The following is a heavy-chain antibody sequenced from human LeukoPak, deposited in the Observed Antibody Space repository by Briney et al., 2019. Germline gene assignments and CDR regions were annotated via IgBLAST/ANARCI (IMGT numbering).Heavy chain of an antibody. V-gene: IGHV3-30*18. D-gene: IGHD1-14*01. CDR2: ISYDGSNK. J-gene: IGHJ4*02. CDR1: GFTFSSYG. Sequence: QAGGSLRLSCAASGFTFSSYGMHWVRQAPGKGLEWVAVISYDGSNKYYADSVKGRFTTSRDNSKNTLYLQMNSLRAEDTAVYYCAKDGQGLTYYFDYWGQGTLVTVSS. CDR3: AKDGQGLTYYFDY.